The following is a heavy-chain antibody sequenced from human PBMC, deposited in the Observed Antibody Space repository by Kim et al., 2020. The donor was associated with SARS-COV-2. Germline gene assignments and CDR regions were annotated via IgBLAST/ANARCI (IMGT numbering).Heavy chain of an antibody. CDR2: IGTGGDT. Sequence: GGSLRLSCAASGFTLSNYAMAWVRQAPGKGLEWVSTIGTGGDTYYADSVKGRFTISRDIFKNTLYLQTNSLRAEDTAIYYCAKRGYCTGGACYSHFDHWGQGTLVTVSS. J-gene: IGHJ4*02. CDR1: GFTLSNYA. CDR3: AKRGYCTGGACYSHFDH. D-gene: IGHD2-21*02. V-gene: IGHV3-23*01.